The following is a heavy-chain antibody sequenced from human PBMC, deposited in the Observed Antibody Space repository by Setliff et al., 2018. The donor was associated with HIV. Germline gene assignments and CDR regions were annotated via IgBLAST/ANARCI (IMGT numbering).Heavy chain of an antibody. Sequence: SETLSLTCTVSGGSISSGSYYWGWIRQPPGKGLEWIGSIYYGGITNYSPSLKSRVSISIDTSKNQFYLNLGSVTTADTAVYFCARGIRTAAAPTFDHWGQGALVTVSS. J-gene: IGHJ4*02. CDR1: GGSISSGSYY. V-gene: IGHV4-39*07. CDR2: IYYGGIT. D-gene: IGHD6-13*01. CDR3: ARGIRTAAAPTFDH.